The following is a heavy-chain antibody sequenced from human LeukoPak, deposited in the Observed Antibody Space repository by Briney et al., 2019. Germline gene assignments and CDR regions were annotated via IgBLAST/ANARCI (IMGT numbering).Heavy chain of an antibody. Sequence: ASVTVSCTASGYTFTSYGISWVRQAPGQGLEWMGWISAYNGNTNYAQKLQGRVTMTTETSTSTAYMELRSLRSDDTAVYYCAREHFGYSSGWYWWREDGMDVWGQGTTVTVSS. J-gene: IGHJ6*02. CDR2: ISAYNGNT. CDR1: GYTFTSYG. D-gene: IGHD6-19*01. CDR3: AREHFGYSSGWYWWREDGMDV. V-gene: IGHV1-18*01.